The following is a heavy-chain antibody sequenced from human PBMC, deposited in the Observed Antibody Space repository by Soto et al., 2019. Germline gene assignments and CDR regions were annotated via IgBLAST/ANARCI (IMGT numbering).Heavy chain of an antibody. J-gene: IGHJ4*02. V-gene: IGHV3-7*01. CDR2: IKGDGSER. CDR1: RFSIGSYW. CDR3: AAGFPPEF. Sequence: EVLLVESGGGLVQPGGSLTLSCAASRFSIGSYWMNWVRQAPGKGLEWVANIKGDGSERYYVDSVEGRFTISRDNTKNSLDLQMNSLRVEDTAVYYCAAGFPPEFWGRGTLVTVSS. D-gene: IGHD3-10*01.